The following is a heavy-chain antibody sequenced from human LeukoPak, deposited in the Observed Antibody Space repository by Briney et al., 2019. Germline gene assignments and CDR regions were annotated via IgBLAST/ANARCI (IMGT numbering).Heavy chain of an antibody. Sequence: GGSLRLSCAASGFTFSSYGMHWVRQAPGEGLEWVAFIRYDGSNKYYADSVKGRFTISRDNSKNTLYLQMNSLRAEDTAVYYCAKRHLYTPPQDVWGKGTTVTISS. CDR1: GFTFSSYG. V-gene: IGHV3-30*02. CDR2: IRYDGSNK. CDR3: AKRHLYTPPQDV. J-gene: IGHJ6*04. D-gene: IGHD2-8*01.